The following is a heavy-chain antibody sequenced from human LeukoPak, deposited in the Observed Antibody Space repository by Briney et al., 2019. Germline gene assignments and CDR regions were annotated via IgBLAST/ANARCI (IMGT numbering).Heavy chain of an antibody. D-gene: IGHD1-26*01. CDR3: AVGGGATVGRYFDY. CDR1: GGSLSGHY. Sequence: SETLSLTCTVSGGSLSGHYWSWIRQPPGKRLEWIGYVSYTGRTKYNPSLQSRVTISIDTSKSQFSLKLTSVTSADTAVYYCAVGGGATVGRYFDYWGQGTLVTVSS. V-gene: IGHV4-59*11. J-gene: IGHJ4*02. CDR2: VSYTGRT.